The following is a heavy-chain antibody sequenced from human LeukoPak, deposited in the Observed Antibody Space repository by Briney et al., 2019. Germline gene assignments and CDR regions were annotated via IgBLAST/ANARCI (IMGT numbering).Heavy chain of an antibody. D-gene: IGHD6-13*01. J-gene: IGHJ6*03. CDR2: IYPGDSDT. Sequence: PGESLKISCKGSGYSFTSYWIGWVRQMPGKGLEWMGIIYPGDSDTRYSPSFQGQVTISADKSISTAYLQWSSLKASDTAMYYCARLSSPTGKVLYYYYMDVWGKGTTVTVSS. V-gene: IGHV5-51*01. CDR3: ARLSSPTGKVLYYYYMDV. CDR1: GYSFTSYW.